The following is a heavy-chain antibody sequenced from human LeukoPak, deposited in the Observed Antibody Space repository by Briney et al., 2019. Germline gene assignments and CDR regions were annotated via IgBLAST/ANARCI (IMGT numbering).Heavy chain of an antibody. CDR1: GGTFSSYA. D-gene: IGHD2-2*01. V-gene: IGHV1-69*04. CDR3: AIRDIVVVPAAPGYYYGMDV. J-gene: IGHJ6*02. CDR2: IIPIFGIA. Sequence: ASVMVSCKASGGTFSSYAISWVRQAPGQGLEWMGRIIPIFGIANYAQKFQGRVTITADKSTSTAYMELSSLRSEDTAVYYCAIRDIVVVPAAPGYYYGMDVWGQGTTVTVSS.